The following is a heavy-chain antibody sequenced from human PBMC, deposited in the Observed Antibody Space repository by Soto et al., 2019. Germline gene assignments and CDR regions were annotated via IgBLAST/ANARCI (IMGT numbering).Heavy chain of an antibody. D-gene: IGHD4-17*01. V-gene: IGHV1-18*01. CDR1: GYTFTSCG. CDR2: ISAYNGNT. CDR3: ARDLSYYGDYDGWAAGNH. Sequence: ASVNVSFKASGYTFTSCGISWVREAPGQGLEWMGWISAYNGNTNYAQKLQGRVTMTTDTSTSTAYMELRSLRSDDTAVYYCARDLSYYGDYDGWAAGNHWGQGTLVTVSS. J-gene: IGHJ5*02.